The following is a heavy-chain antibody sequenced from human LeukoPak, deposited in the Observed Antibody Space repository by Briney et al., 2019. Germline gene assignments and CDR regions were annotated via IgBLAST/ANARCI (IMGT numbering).Heavy chain of an antibody. J-gene: IGHJ4*02. Sequence: GGSLRLSCAASGFTLSSNYMNWVRQAPGKGLEGVSVIYSGGSTFYADSVKGRFTISRDNSKNTLYLQMNSLRVEDTAVYYCARLWTTGAYYYDYWGQGTLVTVSS. V-gene: IGHV3-53*01. CDR2: IYSGGST. CDR3: ARLWTTGAYYYDY. CDR1: GFTLSSNY. D-gene: IGHD3-22*01.